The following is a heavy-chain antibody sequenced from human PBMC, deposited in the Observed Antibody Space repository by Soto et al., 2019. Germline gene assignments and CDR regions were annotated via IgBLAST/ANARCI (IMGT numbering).Heavy chain of an antibody. CDR3: ATAPGPY. Sequence: PSETLSHTYAVAGCSSSGGGDPWSWIRQPPGKGLEWIGYIYHSGSTYYNPSLKSRVTISVDRSKNQFSLKLSSVTAADTAVYYCATAPGPYWGQGTLVTVSS. CDR1: GCSSSGGGDP. CDR2: IYHSGST. V-gene: IGHV4-30-2*01. J-gene: IGHJ4*02.